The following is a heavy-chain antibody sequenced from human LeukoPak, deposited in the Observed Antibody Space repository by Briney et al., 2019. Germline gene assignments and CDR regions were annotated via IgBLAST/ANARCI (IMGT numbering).Heavy chain of an antibody. CDR3: ARRAGEYSHPYDY. Sequence: GGSLRLSCAASEFSVGSNYMTWVRQAPGKGLEWVSLIYSGGSAYYADSVKGRFTISRDNSKNTLYLQMNSLRAEDTAVYYCARRAGEYSHPYDYWGQGTLVTVSS. CDR2: IYSGGSA. J-gene: IGHJ4*02. V-gene: IGHV3-66*04. CDR1: EFSVGSNY. D-gene: IGHD4-17*01.